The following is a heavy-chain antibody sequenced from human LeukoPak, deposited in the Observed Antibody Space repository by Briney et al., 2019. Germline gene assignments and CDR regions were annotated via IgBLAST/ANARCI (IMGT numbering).Heavy chain of an antibody. D-gene: IGHD3-10*01. CDR3: ARSIWFGELYSDY. CDR1: GFTVSSNY. CDR2: ISSSSSYI. Sequence: GGSLRLSCAASGFTVSSNYMNWVRQAPGKGLEWVSSISSSSSYIYYADSVKGRFTISRDNAKNSLYLQMNSLRAEDTAVYYCARSIWFGELYSDYWGQGTLVTVSS. V-gene: IGHV3-21*01. J-gene: IGHJ4*02.